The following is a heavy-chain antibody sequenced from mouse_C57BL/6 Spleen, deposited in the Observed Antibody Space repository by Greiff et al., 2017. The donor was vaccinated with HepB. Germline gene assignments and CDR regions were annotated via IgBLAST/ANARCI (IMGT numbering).Heavy chain of an antibody. V-gene: IGHV1-69*01. CDR1: GYTFTSYW. CDR3: ARSYDGYYVGYAMDY. J-gene: IGHJ4*01. CDR2: IDPSDSYT. Sequence: QVQLQQPGAELVMPGASVKLSCKASGYTFTSYWMHWVKQRPGQGLEWIGEIDPSDSYTNYNQKFKGKSTLTLDKSSSTAYMKLSSLTSEDSAVYYCARSYDGYYVGYAMDYWGQGTSVTVSS. D-gene: IGHD2-3*01.